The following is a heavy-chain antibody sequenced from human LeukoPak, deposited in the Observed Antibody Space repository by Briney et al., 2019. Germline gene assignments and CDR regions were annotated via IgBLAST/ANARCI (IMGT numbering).Heavy chain of an antibody. V-gene: IGHV4-59*01. CDR3: ARDQDYYGSGILDY. D-gene: IGHD3-10*01. J-gene: IGHJ4*02. CDR1: GASISSYY. CDR2: IYYSGDT. Sequence: PSETLSLTCTVSGASISSYYWSWIRQPPGKGLEWIGYIYYSGDTNYNPSLKSRVTISIDTSKNQFSLKLSSVTAADTAVYYCARDQDYYGSGILDYWGQGTLVTVSS.